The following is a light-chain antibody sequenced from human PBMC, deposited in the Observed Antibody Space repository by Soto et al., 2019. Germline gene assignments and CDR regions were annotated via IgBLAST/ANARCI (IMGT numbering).Light chain of an antibody. Sequence: DIQMPQSPSSLSASVGDRVTITCRASQSISSYLNWYQQKPGKAPKLLIYAASSLQSGVPSRFRGSGSGTDFTLTISSLQTEDFATYYCQQSYSTPFSFGPGTKVDIK. CDR1: QSISSY. V-gene: IGKV1-39*01. J-gene: IGKJ3*01. CDR3: QQSYSTPFS. CDR2: AAS.